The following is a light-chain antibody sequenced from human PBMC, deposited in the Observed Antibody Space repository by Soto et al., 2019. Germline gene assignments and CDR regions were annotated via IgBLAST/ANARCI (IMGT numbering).Light chain of an antibody. Sequence: QSALTQPASVSGSPGQSITISCTGTSSDVGGYNYVSWYQQHPGKAPKLMIYEVSNRPSGVSNHFSGSRSGNTASLTISGLQAQDEADYYCSSYTSNSTPVFGGGTKVTVL. CDR2: EVS. J-gene: IGLJ3*02. CDR3: SSYTSNSTPV. V-gene: IGLV2-14*01. CDR1: SSDVGGYNY.